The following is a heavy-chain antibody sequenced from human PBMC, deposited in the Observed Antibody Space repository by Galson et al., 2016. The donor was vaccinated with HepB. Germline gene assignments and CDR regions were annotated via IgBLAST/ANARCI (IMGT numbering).Heavy chain of an antibody. CDR2: VIPIFGTT. CDR1: GGSFSTYA. CDR3: ARTYFYGSENNRASTYYYYYHMDV. D-gene: IGHD3-10*01. Sequence: SVKVSCKASGGSFSTYAVSWVRQAPGQGLEWMGGVIPIFGTTNYAQKFQGRVTITADESTSTAYMELSSLRSEDTAVYYCARTYFYGSENNRASTYYYYYHMDVWGQGTTVTVSS. V-gene: IGHV1-69*13. J-gene: IGHJ6*02.